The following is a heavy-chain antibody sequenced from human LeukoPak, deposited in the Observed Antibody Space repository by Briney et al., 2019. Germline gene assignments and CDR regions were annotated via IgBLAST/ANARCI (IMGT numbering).Heavy chain of an antibody. J-gene: IGHJ6*03. Sequence: PSETLSLTCAVYGGSFSGYYWSWIRQPPGKGLEWIGEINHSGSTNHNPSLKSRVTISVDTSKNQFSLKLSSVTAADTAVYYCAGSGSYFSSYYYMDVWGKGTTVTVSS. CDR1: GGSFSGYY. D-gene: IGHD3-10*01. CDR3: AGSGSYFSSYYYMDV. CDR2: INHSGST. V-gene: IGHV4-34*01.